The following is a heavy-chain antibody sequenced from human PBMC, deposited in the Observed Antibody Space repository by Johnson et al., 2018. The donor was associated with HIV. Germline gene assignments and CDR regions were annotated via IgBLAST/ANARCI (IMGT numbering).Heavy chain of an antibody. V-gene: IGHV3-15*01. J-gene: IGHJ3*02. CDR3: TTPSGSYVSSYDAFDI. CDR1: GFTVSSNY. Sequence: VQLVESGGGLVQPGGSLRLSCAASGFTVSSNYMSWVRQAPGKGLEWVGRIKSKTDGGTTDYAAPVKGRFTIYRDHSKNTLYLQINSLKTEDTAVYYCTTPSGSYVSSYDAFDIWGQGTMVTVSS. D-gene: IGHD1-26*01. CDR2: IKSKTDGGTT.